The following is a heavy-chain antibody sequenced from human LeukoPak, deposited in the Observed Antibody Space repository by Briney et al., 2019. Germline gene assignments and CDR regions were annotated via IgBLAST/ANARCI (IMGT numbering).Heavy chain of an antibody. D-gene: IGHD4-17*01. J-gene: IGHJ4*02. CDR2: INTNSGGT. V-gene: IGHV1-2*02. Sequence: ASVKVSCQASGYSFIGYFLHWVRQAPGQGLEWMGWINTNSGGTNYAQKFQGRVTMTRDTSLSTAYMELRRLRSDDTAVYFCARGDYGDYWTDYWGQGTLVTVSS. CDR3: ARGDYGDYWTDY. CDR1: GYSFIGYF.